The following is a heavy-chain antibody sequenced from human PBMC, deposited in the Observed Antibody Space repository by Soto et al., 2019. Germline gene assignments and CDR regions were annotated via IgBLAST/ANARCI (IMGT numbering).Heavy chain of an antibody. D-gene: IGHD2-2*01. CDR2: IYWDDDK. V-gene: IGHV2-5*02. Sequence: QITLKESGPTLVKPTQTLTLTCTFSGFSLSTSGVGVGWIRQPPGKALEWLALIYWDDDKRYSPSLKSRLTITKDTSKNQVVLTMTNMDPVDTATYYCAHTKVMDCSSTSCYADGDWFDPWGQGTLVTVSS. CDR3: AHTKVMDCSSTSCYADGDWFDP. J-gene: IGHJ5*02. CDR1: GFSLSTSGVG.